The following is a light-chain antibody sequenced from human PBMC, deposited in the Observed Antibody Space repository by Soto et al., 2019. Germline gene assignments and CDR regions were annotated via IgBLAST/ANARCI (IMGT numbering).Light chain of an antibody. V-gene: IGKV1-39*01. Sequence: TQSPSSLSASVGDRVTITCRASHYIGTFLNWYQQRPGKAPKLLIYAASNLHGGVPFRLSGTGSGTEFTLTITSLQPEDFATYYCQKNYSSPSITFGQGTRLEIK. CDR2: AAS. CDR3: QKNYSSPSIT. J-gene: IGKJ5*01. CDR1: HYIGTF.